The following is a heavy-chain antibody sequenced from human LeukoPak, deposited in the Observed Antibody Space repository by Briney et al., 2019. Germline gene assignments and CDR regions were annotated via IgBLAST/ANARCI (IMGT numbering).Heavy chain of an antibody. CDR2: IRITTDGATT. J-gene: IGHJ4*02. Sequence: GGSLRLSCAASGFSFKNAWVTWVRQAPGKGLEWVGRIRITTDGATTHYAAPVKDRFTISGDDSKTTVFLQMNNLRPEDNAVYYCARPSLDYWGQGAQVTVSS. V-gene: IGHV3-15*01. CDR1: GFSFKNAW. CDR3: ARPSLDY.